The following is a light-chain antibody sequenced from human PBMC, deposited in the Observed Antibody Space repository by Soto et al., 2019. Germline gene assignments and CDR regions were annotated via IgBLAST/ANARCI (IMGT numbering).Light chain of an antibody. J-gene: IGLJ1*01. CDR3: CSYAGGYTDL. CDR2: GVV. CDR1: GNDVGAYNY. Sequence: QSALTQPRSVSGSPGQSVTISCTGTGNDVGAYNYVSWYQQHPGRPPKLLIYGVVRWPSGVPDRFSGSKSGNTASLTISGLQAEDEADYFCCSYAGGYTDLFGTGKTGNVL. V-gene: IGLV2-11*01.